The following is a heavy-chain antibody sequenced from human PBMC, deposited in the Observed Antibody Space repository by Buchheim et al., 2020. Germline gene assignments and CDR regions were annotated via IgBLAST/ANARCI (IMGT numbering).Heavy chain of an antibody. CDR3: AKDPRSDLAEGYYYGMDV. J-gene: IGHJ6*02. CDR1: GFTFSSYA. V-gene: IGHV3-23*01. Sequence: EVQLLESGGGLVQPGGSLRLSCAASGFTFSSYAMSWVRQAPGKGLEWVSAISGSGGSTYYADSVKGRFTISREHSKNTLYLQMNSLRAEDTAVYYCAKDPRSDLAEGYYYGMDVWGQGTT. CDR2: ISGSGGST. D-gene: IGHD2-21*01.